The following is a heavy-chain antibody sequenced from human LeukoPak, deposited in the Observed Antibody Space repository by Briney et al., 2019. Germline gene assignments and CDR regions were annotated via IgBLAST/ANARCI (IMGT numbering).Heavy chain of an antibody. CDR2: VYYSGST. CDR1: GVSFSGYY. V-gene: IGHV4-31*11. D-gene: IGHD5-18*01. J-gene: IGHJ4*02. CDR3: AREYNYGIDY. Sequence: SETLSLTCAVYGVSFSGYYWSWIRQHPGKGLEWIGYVYYSGSTYYNPSLKSRLTISVDTSKNQFSLKLSSVTAADTAVYYCAREYNYGIDYWGQGTLVTVSS.